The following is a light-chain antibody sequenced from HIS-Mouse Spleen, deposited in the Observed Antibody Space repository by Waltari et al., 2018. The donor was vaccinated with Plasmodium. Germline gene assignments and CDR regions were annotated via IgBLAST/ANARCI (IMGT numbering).Light chain of an antibody. V-gene: IGKV3-15*01. Sequence: EIVMTPSPATLSVSPAERATLSCRASQSVSSNLAWYQQKPGQAPRLLIYGASTRATGIPARFSGSGSGTEFTLTISSLQSEDFAVYYCQQYNNWSFTFGPGTKVDIK. J-gene: IGKJ3*01. CDR2: GAS. CDR3: QQYNNWSFT. CDR1: QSVSSN.